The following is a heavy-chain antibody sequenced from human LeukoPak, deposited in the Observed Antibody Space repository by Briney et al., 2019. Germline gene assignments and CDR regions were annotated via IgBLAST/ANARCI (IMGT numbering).Heavy chain of an antibody. Sequence: GGSLRLSCSASGFISSSWSVNWVRQAPGKGLECVSHLSSSGTIFYADSAKGRFTISRDNADNSLSLQMNSLRVEDTAVYYCARGCGYRVDDAFDLWGQGTMVIVSS. CDR3: ARGCGYRVDDAFDL. D-gene: IGHD3-22*01. V-gene: IGHV3-48*01. CDR2: LSSSGTI. CDR1: GFISSSWS. J-gene: IGHJ3*01.